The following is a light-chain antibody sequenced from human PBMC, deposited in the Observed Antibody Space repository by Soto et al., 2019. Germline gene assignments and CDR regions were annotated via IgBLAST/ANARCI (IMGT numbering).Light chain of an antibody. J-gene: IGLJ1*01. Sequence: QSALTQPPSVSGSPGQSVAISCTGTSSDVGNSNGVSWYHQPPGTAPKLMIYDVNNRPSGVPDRFSGSKSGNTASLTISGLQVEYEFDYYCSSYTCTSSYVFGTLTKVTVL. CDR1: SSDVGNSNG. V-gene: IGLV2-18*02. CDR3: SSYTCTSSYV. CDR2: DVN.